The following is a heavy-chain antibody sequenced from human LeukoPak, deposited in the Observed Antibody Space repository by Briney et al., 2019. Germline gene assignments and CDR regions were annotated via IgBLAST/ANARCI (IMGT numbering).Heavy chain of an antibody. V-gene: IGHV3-9*01. CDR3: AREGSSQGAFDI. CDR1: GFTFDDYA. CDR2: ISWNSGSI. D-gene: IGHD3-10*01. Sequence: GGSLRLSCAASGFTFDDYAMHWVRQAPGKGLEWVSGISWNSGSIGYADSVKGRFTISRDNAKNSLYLQMNSLRAEDTAVYYCAREGSSQGAFDIWGQGTMVTVSS. J-gene: IGHJ3*02.